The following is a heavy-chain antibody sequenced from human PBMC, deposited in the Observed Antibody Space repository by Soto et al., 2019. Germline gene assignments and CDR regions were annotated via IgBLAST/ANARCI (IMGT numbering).Heavy chain of an antibody. V-gene: IGHV5-10-1*01. D-gene: IGHD4-17*01. CDR2: IDSSDSST. CDR1: GYSFTSYW. Sequence: PGESPKISRKSRGYSFTSYWINWVRQRPGKGLEWMGKIDSSDSSTTYSPSFQGHVPISAYKSITTSYLQWSSLKASDTALYYCARLGHDYGTAGMDVWGQGTTVTVSS. CDR3: ARLGHDYGTAGMDV. J-gene: IGHJ6*02.